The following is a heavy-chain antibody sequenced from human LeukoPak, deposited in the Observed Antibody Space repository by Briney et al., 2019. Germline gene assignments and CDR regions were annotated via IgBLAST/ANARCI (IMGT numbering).Heavy chain of an antibody. D-gene: IGHD3-9*01. J-gene: IGHJ6*02. V-gene: IGHV4-59*01. Sequence: PSETLSLTCTVSGGSISSYYWSWIRQPPGKGLEWIGYIYYSGSTNYNPSLKSRVTISVDTSKNQFSLKLSSVTAADTAVYYCARVLTQPYYYYYYGMDVWGQGTMVTVSS. CDR2: IYYSGST. CDR1: GGSISSYY. CDR3: ARVLTQPYYYYYYGMDV.